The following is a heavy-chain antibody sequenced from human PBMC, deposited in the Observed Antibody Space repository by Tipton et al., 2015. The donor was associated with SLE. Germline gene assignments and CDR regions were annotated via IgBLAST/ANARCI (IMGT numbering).Heavy chain of an antibody. CDR3: ARGGMGIAVAGEFDP. V-gene: IGHV4-38-2*02. D-gene: IGHD6-19*01. CDR2: VYHTGNT. CDR1: TYSISNGHY. Sequence: TLSLTCSVSTYSISNGHYWAWVRQPPGKGLEWIGTVYHTGNTYYNPSLKSRVTMSVDTSKNQFSLNLRSVTAADTAVYYCARGGMGIAVAGEFDPWGQGTLVTVSS. J-gene: IGHJ5*02.